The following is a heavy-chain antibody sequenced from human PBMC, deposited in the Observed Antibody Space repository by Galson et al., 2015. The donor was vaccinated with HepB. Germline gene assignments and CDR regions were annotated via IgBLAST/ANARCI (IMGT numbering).Heavy chain of an antibody. D-gene: IGHD3-22*01. Sequence: SLRLSCAGSGYSFTNHDMYWVRQAPGKGLEWLASLSYDGYDRYHADSVQGRFTISRENSYNTLYLQMNSLTVEDTAIYYCARGQPGHYLKTPFDYWGQGVQVTVSA. CDR1: GYSFTNHD. CDR3: ARGQPGHYLKTPFDY. CDR2: LSYDGYDR. J-gene: IGHJ4*02. V-gene: IGHV3-30*03.